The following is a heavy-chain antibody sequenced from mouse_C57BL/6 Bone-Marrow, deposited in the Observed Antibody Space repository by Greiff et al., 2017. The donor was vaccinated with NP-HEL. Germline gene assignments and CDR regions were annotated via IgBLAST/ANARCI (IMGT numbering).Heavy chain of an antibody. J-gene: IGHJ2*01. CDR2: INPNNGGT. CDR3: ARWGSWNYFDY. V-gene: IGHV1-26*01. Sequence: VQLQQSGPELVKPGASVKISCKASRYTFTDYYMNWVKQSHGKSLEWIGDINPNNGGTSYNQKFKGKATLTVDKSSSTAYMELRSLTSEDSAGYYCARWGSWNYFDYWGQGTTLTVSS. CDR1: RYTFTDYY.